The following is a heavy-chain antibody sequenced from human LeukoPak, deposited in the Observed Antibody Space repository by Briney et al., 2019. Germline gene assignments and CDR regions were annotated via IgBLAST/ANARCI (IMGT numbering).Heavy chain of an antibody. D-gene: IGHD2-15*01. Sequence: SVKVSCKASGGTFSSYAISWVRQAPGQGLEWMGGIIPIFGTANYAQKFQGRVTITADESTSTAYMELSSLRSEDTAVYYCASCSGGSCYRGPLGYWGQGTLDTVSS. V-gene: IGHV1-69*13. CDR1: GGTFSSYA. J-gene: IGHJ4*02. CDR2: IIPIFGTA. CDR3: ASCSGGSCYRGPLGY.